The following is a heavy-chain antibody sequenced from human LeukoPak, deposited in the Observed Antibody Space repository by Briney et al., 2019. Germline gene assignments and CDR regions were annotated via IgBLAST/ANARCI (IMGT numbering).Heavy chain of an antibody. J-gene: IGHJ4*02. CDR2: ISTSGSTK. CDR1: GFTFSDYY. V-gene: IGHV3-11*01. D-gene: IGHD3-10*01. CDR3: ARNMVRGVIFPLGY. Sequence: GGSLRLSCAASGFTFSDYYINWIRQAPGKGLEGVSYISTSGSTKYYADSVKGRFTMSRDNAKNSLYLQMNSLRAEDTAVYYCARNMVRGVIFPLGYWGQGILVTVSS.